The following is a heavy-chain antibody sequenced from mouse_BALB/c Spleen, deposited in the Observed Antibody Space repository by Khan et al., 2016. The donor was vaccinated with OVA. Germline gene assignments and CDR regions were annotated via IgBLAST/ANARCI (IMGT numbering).Heavy chain of an antibody. CDR1: GYSITSDYA. Sequence: EVQLQESGPGLVKPSQSLSLTCTVTGYSITSDYAWNWIRQFPGNKLEWMGYISYSGSTTYNPSLKSRISITRDTSKDPFFLQLKSLTSEDTATYYCASDLGRYYALDYWGQGTSVTVSS. V-gene: IGHV3-2*02. CDR2: ISYSGST. D-gene: IGHD4-1*01. J-gene: IGHJ4*01. CDR3: ASDLGRYYALDY.